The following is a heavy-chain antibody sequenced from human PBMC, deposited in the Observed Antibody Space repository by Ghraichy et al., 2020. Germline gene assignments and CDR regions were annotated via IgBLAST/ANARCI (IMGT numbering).Heavy chain of an antibody. Sequence: GGSLRLSCAASGFTFDNYAMHWVRQAPGKGLEWVSGLSWNSGNIGYADSVKGRFTISRDNAKNSLYLQMNSLRAEDTALYYCTTEYNSVWSGFWGQGTLVTVSS. CDR1: GFTFDNYA. J-gene: IGHJ4*02. CDR2: LSWNSGNI. CDR3: TTEYNSVWSGF. V-gene: IGHV3-9*01. D-gene: IGHD6-19*01.